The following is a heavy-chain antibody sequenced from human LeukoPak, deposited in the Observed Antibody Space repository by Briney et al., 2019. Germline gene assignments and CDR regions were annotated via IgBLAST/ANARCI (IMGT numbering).Heavy chain of an antibody. V-gene: IGHV4-34*01. Sequence: SETLSLTCAVYGGSFSGYYWSWIRQPPGKGLEWIGEINHSGSTNYNPSLKSRVTISVDTSKKQFSLKLSSVTAADTAVYYCARGPYSSRHFDYWGQGTLVTVFS. CDR2: INHSGST. J-gene: IGHJ4*02. CDR3: ARGPYSSRHFDY. CDR1: GGSFSGYY. D-gene: IGHD6-13*01.